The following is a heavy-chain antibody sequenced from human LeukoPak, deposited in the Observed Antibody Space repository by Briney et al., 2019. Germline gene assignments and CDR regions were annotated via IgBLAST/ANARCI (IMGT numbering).Heavy chain of an antibody. Sequence: NSSETLSLTCAVYGGSFSGYYWSWIRQPPGKGLEWIGEINHSGSTNYNPSLKSRVTISVDTSKNQFSPKLSSVTAADTAVYYCARVARQRYYYYGMDVWGQGTTVTVSS. CDR3: ARVARQRYYYYGMDV. V-gene: IGHV4-34*01. J-gene: IGHJ6*02. CDR2: INHSGST. CDR1: GGSFSGYY. D-gene: IGHD6-25*01.